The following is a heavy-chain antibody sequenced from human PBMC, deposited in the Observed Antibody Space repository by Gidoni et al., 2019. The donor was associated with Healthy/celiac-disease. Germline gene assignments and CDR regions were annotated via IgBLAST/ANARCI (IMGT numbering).Heavy chain of an antibody. CDR3: ARLITMVRGVIGMDV. Sequence: QVQLQESGPGLVKPSETLSLTCTVPGGSTSSYYWSWIRQPPGKGLEWIGYIYYSGSTNYNPSLKSRVTISVDTSKNQFSLKLSSVTAADTAVYYCARLITMVRGVIGMDVWGQGTTVTVSS. CDR2: IYYSGST. D-gene: IGHD3-10*01. J-gene: IGHJ6*02. CDR1: GGSTSSYY. V-gene: IGHV4-59*01.